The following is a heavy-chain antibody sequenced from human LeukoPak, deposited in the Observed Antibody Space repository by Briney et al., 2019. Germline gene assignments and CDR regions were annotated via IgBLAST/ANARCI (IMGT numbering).Heavy chain of an antibody. V-gene: IGHV4-38-2*02. J-gene: IGHJ4*02. CDR2: IYHSGST. CDR3: ASGRGRLGGNSEYYFDY. Sequence: SETLSLTCTVSGYSISSGYYWGWIRQPPGKGLEWIGSIYHSGSTYYNPSLKSRVTISVDMSKNQFSLKLSSVTAADTAVYYCASGRGRLGGNSEYYFDYWGQGTLVTVSS. CDR1: GYSISSGYY. D-gene: IGHD4-23*01.